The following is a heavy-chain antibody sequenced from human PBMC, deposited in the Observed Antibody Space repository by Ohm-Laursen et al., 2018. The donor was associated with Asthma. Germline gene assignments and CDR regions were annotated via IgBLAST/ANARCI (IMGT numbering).Heavy chain of an antibody. CDR1: GFTFSTYV. Sequence: SLRLSCAASGFTFSTYVMNWVRQVPGKGLEWVSGISGGGDNTNYADSVKGRFTISRDESKNTLFLQMNSLRAEDTALYYCAKGDLGWYGNSAYSHWGQGTLVTVSS. D-gene: IGHD3-22*01. CDR2: ISGGGDNT. J-gene: IGHJ4*02. CDR3: AKGDLGWYGNSAYSH. V-gene: IGHV3-23*01.